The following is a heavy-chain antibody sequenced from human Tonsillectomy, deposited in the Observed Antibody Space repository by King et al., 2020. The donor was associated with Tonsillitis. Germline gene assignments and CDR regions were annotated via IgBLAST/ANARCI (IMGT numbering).Heavy chain of an antibody. CDR1: GFTFSRYW. CDR2: IKQDGSDK. D-gene: IGHD3-22*01. Sequence: VQLVESGGGLVQPGGLLRLSCAASGFTFSRYWMILLRQAPGKGLEWVANIKQDGSDKYYADAGKGRFTISSDNAKRSVFLQRNSLIAEDTVVYYWARDTAPYDSSSYYDAFDIWGQGTMVTVSS. J-gene: IGHJ3*02. V-gene: IGHV3-7*03. CDR3: ARDTAPYDSSSYYDAFDI.